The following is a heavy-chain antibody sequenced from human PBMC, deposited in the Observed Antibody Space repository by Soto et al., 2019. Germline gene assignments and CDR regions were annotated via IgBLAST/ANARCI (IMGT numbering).Heavy chain of an antibody. J-gene: IGHJ4*02. D-gene: IGHD2-2*01. CDR3: ARVPNCDSSSCYSYFDF. CDR2: ISSDGTST. Sequence: GLLRLPYGAVWLNFGDFWVHRVLQAKRKGPVWVSRISSDGTSTTYADSVKGRFTISRDNAKNTLYLQVNSLRAEDTAVYYCARVPNCDSSSCYSYFDFWGQGALVTVSS. V-gene: IGHV3-74*01. CDR1: WLNFGDFW.